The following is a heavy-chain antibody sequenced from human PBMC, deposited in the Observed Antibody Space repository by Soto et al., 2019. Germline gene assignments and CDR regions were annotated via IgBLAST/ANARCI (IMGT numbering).Heavy chain of an antibody. CDR1: GFVFGDYA. CDR2: VRSETYGGST. D-gene: IGHD6-13*01. Sequence: GSLRLSCSASGFVFGDYAVTWVRQAPGKGLEWVGVVRSETYGGSTEYAASVKGRFRISRDDSESIAYLQMTNLKTEDTAVYYCTRGRGTSGWYADYWGKGIRVTVSS. CDR3: TRGRGTSGWYADY. J-gene: IGHJ4*02. V-gene: IGHV3-49*04.